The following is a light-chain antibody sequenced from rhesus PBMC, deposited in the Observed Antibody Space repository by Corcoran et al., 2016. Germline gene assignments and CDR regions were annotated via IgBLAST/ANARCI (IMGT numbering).Light chain of an antibody. J-gene: IGKJ2*01. CDR1: QGISSW. Sequence: DIQMTQSPSSLSASVGDKVTITCRASQGISSWLAWYQQKPGKAPKLLIYAASGLQSGVPSRFSGRGSGTDYSLTISSLQPEDVATYYCQHGYGTPYSFGQGTKVEIK. CDR3: QHGYGTPYS. CDR2: AAS. V-gene: IGKV1-18*01.